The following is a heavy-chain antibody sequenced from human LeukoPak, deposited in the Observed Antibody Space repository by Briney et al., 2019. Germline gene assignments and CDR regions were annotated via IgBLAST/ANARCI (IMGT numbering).Heavy chain of an antibody. J-gene: IGHJ3*02. Sequence: PSETLSLTCAVYGGSFSGYYWSWIRQPPGKGLEWIGEINHSGSTNYNPSLKSRVTISVDTSKNQFSLKLSSVTAADTAVYYCASAPDSSGYLDAFDIWGQGTMVTVSS. CDR3: ASAPDSSGYLDAFDI. CDR1: GGSFSGYY. D-gene: IGHD3-22*01. CDR2: INHSGST. V-gene: IGHV4-34*01.